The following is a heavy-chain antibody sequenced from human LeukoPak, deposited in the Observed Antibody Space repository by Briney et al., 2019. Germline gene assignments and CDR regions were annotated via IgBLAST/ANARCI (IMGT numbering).Heavy chain of an antibody. V-gene: IGHV3-33*01. Sequence: GGSLRLSCVASGFSFGTYSMHWARQVPGKGLEWVAVIWYDGSNEDYADSVKGRFTISRDNSKNTLYLQMNSLRAEDTAVYYCARDRYSGSYLGYWGQETLVTVSS. CDR3: ARDRYSGSYLGY. CDR1: GFSFGTYS. J-gene: IGHJ4*02. CDR2: IWYDGSNE. D-gene: IGHD1-26*01.